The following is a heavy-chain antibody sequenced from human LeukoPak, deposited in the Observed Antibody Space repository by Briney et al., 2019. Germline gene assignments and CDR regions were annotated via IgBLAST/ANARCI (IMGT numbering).Heavy chain of an antibody. J-gene: IGHJ5*02. V-gene: IGHV4-34*01. CDR1: GGSFSGYY. CDR3: AREEYYYDSSGLYLSWFDP. Sequence: PSETLSLTCAVYGGSFSGYYWSWIRQPPGKGLEWIGEINHSGSTNYNPSLKSRVTMSVDTSKNQFSLKLSSVTAADTAVYYCAREEYYYDSSGLYLSWFDPWGQGTLVTVSS. D-gene: IGHD3-22*01. CDR2: INHSGST.